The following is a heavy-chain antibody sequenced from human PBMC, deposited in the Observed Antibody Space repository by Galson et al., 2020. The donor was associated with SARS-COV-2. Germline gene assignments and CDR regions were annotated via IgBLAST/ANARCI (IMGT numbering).Heavy chain of an antibody. CDR2: INPSGGST. V-gene: IGHV1-46*01. D-gene: IGHD3-3*01. Sequence: ASAKVSCKASGYTFTSYYMHWLRHAPGQGLEWMGIINPSGGSTSYAQKFQGRVTMTRDTSTSTVYMELSSLRSEDTAVYYCSRDICTIFGVGVFDYWGQGTLVTVSS. J-gene: IGHJ4*02. CDR1: GYTFTSYY. CDR3: SRDICTIFGVGVFDY.